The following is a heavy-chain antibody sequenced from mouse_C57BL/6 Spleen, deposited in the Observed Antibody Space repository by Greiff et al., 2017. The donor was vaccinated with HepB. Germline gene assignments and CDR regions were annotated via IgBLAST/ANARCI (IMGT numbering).Heavy chain of an antibody. V-gene: IGHV3-1*01. Sequence: EVKLVESGPGMVKPSQSLSLTCTVTGYSITSGYDWHWIRHFPGNKLEWMGYISYSGSTNYNPSLKSRISITHDTSKNHFFLKLNSVTTEDTATYYCARDDSSGYGFDYWGQGTTLTVSS. CDR1: GYSITSGYD. D-gene: IGHD3-2*02. J-gene: IGHJ2*01. CDR3: ARDDSSGYGFDY. CDR2: ISYSGST.